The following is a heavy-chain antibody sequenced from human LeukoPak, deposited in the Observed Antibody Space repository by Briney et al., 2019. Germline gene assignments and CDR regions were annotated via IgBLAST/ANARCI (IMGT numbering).Heavy chain of an antibody. CDR2: IRSDGSNK. CDR1: GFTFNNYD. V-gene: IGHV3-30*02. Sequence: GGSLRLSCAASGFTFNNYDMHWVRQPPGKGLEWVAFIRSDGSNKYYAGSVKGRFSISRDNSKNTLYLQMNSLRAEDTAVYYCAKVPDFYYYYYMDVWGKGTTVTISS. CDR3: AKVPDFYYYYYMDV. J-gene: IGHJ6*03.